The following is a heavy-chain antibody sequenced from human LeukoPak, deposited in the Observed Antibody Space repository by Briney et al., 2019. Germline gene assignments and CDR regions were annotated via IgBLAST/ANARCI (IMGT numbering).Heavy chain of an antibody. CDR3: ARGSRLVRGVHNWFDP. D-gene: IGHD3-10*01. Sequence: PSGTLTLTCAVYGGSFSGYYRSWIRQPLGKGLEWVSEINHSGSTNYYASLKSRDTTSVHTYKNQYSLKLSSVTAADTAVYYCARGSRLVRGVHNWFDPWGQGTLVTVSS. J-gene: IGHJ5*02. CDR2: INHSGST. CDR1: GGSFSGYY. V-gene: IGHV4-34*01.